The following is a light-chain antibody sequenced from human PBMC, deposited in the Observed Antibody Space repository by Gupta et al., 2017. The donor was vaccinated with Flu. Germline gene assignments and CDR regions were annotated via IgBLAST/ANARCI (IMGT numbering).Light chain of an antibody. CDR1: QSVLYSSNNKNY. V-gene: IGKV4-1*01. Sequence: DIVMTQSPDSLAVSLGERATINCKSSQSVLYSSNNKNYLAWYQQKPGQPPKLLIYWASTRESGVPDRFSGSGSGTDFTLTISSLQAEDVAVYYCQQYYSTPRTFGQGTKVGIK. CDR2: WAS. J-gene: IGKJ1*01. CDR3: QQYYSTPRT.